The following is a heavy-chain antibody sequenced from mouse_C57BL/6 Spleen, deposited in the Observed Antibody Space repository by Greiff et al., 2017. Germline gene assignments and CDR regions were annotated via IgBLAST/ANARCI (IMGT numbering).Heavy chain of an antibody. CDR1: GYAFNNYL. Sequence: LQESGAELVRPGTSVKVSCKASGYAFNNYLIEWVKQRPGQGLEWIGVINPGSGGTNDNEKFKGKATLTADKSSSTAYMQLSSLTSEDTAVYFCARSPYDYYAMDYWGQGASGTVS. CDR3: ARSPYDYYAMDY. D-gene: IGHD6-5*01. CDR2: INPGSGGT. J-gene: IGHJ4*01. V-gene: IGHV1-54*01.